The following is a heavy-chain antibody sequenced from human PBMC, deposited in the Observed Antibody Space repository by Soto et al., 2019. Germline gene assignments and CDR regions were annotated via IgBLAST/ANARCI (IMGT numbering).Heavy chain of an antibody. D-gene: IGHD2-15*01. Sequence: GGSLRLSCAASGFTFSSYSMNWVRQAPGKGLEWVSSISSSSSYIYYADSVKGRFTISRDNAKNSLYLQMNSLRAEDTAVYYCARDGCSGSNCLNWFDPWGQGTLVTVSS. CDR1: GFTFSSYS. CDR2: ISSSSSYI. CDR3: ARDGCSGSNCLNWFDP. V-gene: IGHV3-21*01. J-gene: IGHJ5*02.